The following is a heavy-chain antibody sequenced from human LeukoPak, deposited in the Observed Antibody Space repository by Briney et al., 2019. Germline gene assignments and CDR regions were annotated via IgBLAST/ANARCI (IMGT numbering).Heavy chain of an antibody. CDR1: GYTFTSYG. CDR2: ISAYNGNT. V-gene: IGHV1-18*04. CDR3: AKRYTVIWFDP. D-gene: IGHD1-1*01. J-gene: IGHJ5*02. Sequence: ASVKVSCKASGYTFTSYGISWVRQAPGQGLEWMGWISAYNGNTNYAQKLQGRVTMTTDTSTSTAYMELWSLRSDDTAVYYCAKRYTVIWFDPWGQGTLVTVSS.